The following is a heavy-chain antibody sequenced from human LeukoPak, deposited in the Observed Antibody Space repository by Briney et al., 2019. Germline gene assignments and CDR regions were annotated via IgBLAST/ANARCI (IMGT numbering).Heavy chain of an antibody. CDR1: GGSISSSSYY. D-gene: IGHD6-19*01. CDR2: IYYSGST. V-gene: IGHV4-39*01. Sequence: SETLSLTCTVSGGSISSSSYYWGWHRQPPGKGLEGVGSIYYSGSTNYNPSLKSRVTISVDTSKNQFSLKLSSVTAADTAVYYCARPVGVSVAVVWFDPWGQGTLVTVSS. CDR3: ARPVGVSVAVVWFDP. J-gene: IGHJ5*02.